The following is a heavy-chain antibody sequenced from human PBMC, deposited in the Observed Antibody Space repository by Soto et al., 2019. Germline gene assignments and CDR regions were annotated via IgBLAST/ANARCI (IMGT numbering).Heavy chain of an antibody. D-gene: IGHD1-26*01. CDR3: ARMSGTYYVPDY. CDR2: IYHSGST. Sequence: QVQLQESGPRLVEASQTLSLTCTVSNASITSSGYYWSWVRQPPGKRLEWIGYIYHSGSTFYSPSLQRRLTMSVDTSKNQFSLTLRYVTAADTAVYYCARMSGTYYVPDYWGQGTLVTVSS. CDR1: NASITSSGYY. V-gene: IGHV4-31*03. J-gene: IGHJ4*02.